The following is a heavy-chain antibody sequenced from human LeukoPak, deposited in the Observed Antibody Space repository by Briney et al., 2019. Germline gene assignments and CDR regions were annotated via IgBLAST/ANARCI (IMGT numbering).Heavy chain of an antibody. Sequence: PAGSLRLSCAASGFTFSSYSMNWVRQAPGKGLEWVSSISSSSSYIYYADSVKGRFTISRDNAKNSLYLRMNSLRAENTAVYYCARDSSSSSTPIGYWGQGTLVTVSS. CDR1: GFTFSSYS. V-gene: IGHV3-21*01. J-gene: IGHJ4*02. D-gene: IGHD6-13*01. CDR2: ISSSSSYI. CDR3: ARDSSSSSTPIGY.